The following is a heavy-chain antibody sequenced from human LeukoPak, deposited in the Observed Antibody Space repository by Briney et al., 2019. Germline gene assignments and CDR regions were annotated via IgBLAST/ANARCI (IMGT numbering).Heavy chain of an antibody. D-gene: IGHD3-10*01. CDR1: GYTFTGYY. V-gene: IGHV1-2*02. CDR2: INPNSGGT. J-gene: IGHJ2*01. Sequence: ASVKVSCKASGYTFTGYYMHWVRQAPGQGLEWMGWINPNSGGTNYAQRFQGRVTMTRDTSISTAYMELSRLRSDDTAVYYCARYRGGMVRGNWYFDLWGRGTLVTVSS. CDR3: ARYRGGMVRGNWYFDL.